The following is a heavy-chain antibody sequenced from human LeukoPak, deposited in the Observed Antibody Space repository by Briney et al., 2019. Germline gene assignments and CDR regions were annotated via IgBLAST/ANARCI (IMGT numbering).Heavy chain of an antibody. V-gene: IGHV4-61*02. CDR2: IYTSGST. CDR3: ARDTPFTDYFDY. Sequence: SETLSLTCTVSGGSISSGGYYWSWIRQHPGKGLEWIGRIYTSGSTNYNPSLKSRVTMSVDTSKNQFSLKLSSVTAADTAVYYCARDTPFTDYFDYWGQGTLVTVSS. CDR1: GGSISSGGYY. J-gene: IGHJ4*02. D-gene: IGHD2-8*02.